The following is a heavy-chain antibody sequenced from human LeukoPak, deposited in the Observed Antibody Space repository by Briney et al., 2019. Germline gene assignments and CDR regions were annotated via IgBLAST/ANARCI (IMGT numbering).Heavy chain of an antibody. CDR1: GYTFTSYD. D-gene: IGHD6-13*01. J-gene: IGHJ4*02. CDR3: VGHGIATTGTAFDY. CDR2: MNPNSGNT. V-gene: IGHV1-8*01. Sequence: ASVKVSCKASGYTFTSYDINWVRQATGQGLEWMGWMNPNSGNTGYAQKFQGRVTMTRNTSISTAYMELSSLRSEDTAMYYCVGHGIATTGTAFDYWGQGTLVTVSS.